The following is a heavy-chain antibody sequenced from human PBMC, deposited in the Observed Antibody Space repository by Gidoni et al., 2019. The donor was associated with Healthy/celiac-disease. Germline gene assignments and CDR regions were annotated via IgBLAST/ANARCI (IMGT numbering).Heavy chain of an antibody. Sequence: EVQLLESGGGVVQRGGSLRLSSAASGFTFRTYAMSWVRQAPGKGLELFSAISCSGGSTYYADSVKGRFTISRDNSKNTLYLQMNSLRAEDTSVYYCAKKARGELTGYSPAGYWGQGTLVTVSS. CDR3: AKKARGELTGYSPAGY. D-gene: IGHD3-9*01. J-gene: IGHJ4*02. V-gene: IGHV3-23*01. CDR2: ISCSGGST. CDR1: GFTFRTYA.